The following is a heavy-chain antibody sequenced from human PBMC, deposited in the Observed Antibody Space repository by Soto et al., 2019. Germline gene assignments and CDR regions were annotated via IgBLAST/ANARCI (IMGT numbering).Heavy chain of an antibody. D-gene: IGHD3-3*01. CDR2: IYYSGST. CDR3: ARLITIFGFDP. J-gene: IGHJ5*02. Sequence: TSETLCLTCTVSGGSISSGDYYWSWIRQPPGNGLEWIWYIYYSGSTYYNPSLKSRVTISVDTSNNQFSLKLSSVTAADTAVYYCARLITIFGFDPWGQGTLVTVSS. CDR1: GGSISSGDYY. V-gene: IGHV4-30-4*01.